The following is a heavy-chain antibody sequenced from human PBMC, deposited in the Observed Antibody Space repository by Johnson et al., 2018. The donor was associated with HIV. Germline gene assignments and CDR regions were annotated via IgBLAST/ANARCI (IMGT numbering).Heavy chain of an antibody. CDR2: ISSSGSTI. CDR3: ANSDSSEMKLGAFEI. D-gene: IGHD1-26*01. CDR1: GFTFSDYY. V-gene: IGHV3-11*04. Sequence: QVQLVESGGGLIQPGGSLRLSCAASGFTFSDYYMTWIRQAPGKGLEWVSYISSSGSTIYYAASVGGRFTISRDNAKNSLYLQMNSLRAEDTAVYYCANSDSSEMKLGAFEIWGQGTMVTVSS. J-gene: IGHJ3*02.